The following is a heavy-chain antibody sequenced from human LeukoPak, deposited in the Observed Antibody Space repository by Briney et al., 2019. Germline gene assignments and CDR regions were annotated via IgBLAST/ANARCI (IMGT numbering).Heavy chain of an antibody. V-gene: IGHV1-69*13. J-gene: IGHJ6*02. CDR1: GGTFSSYG. D-gene: IGHD3-3*01. CDR2: IIPIFGTA. CDR3: ARGLRLRFLEWSPIKNYYYGMDV. Sequence: GASVKVSCKASGGTFSSYGISWVRQAPGQGLEWMGGIIPIFGTANYAQKFQGRVTITADESTSTAYMELSSLRSEDTAVYYCARGLRLRFLEWSPIKNYYYGMDVWGQGTTVTVSS.